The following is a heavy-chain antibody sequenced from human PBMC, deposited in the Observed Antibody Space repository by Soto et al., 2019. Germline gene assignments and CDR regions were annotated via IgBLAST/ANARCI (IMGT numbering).Heavy chain of an antibody. D-gene: IGHD3-22*01. J-gene: IGHJ5*02. V-gene: IGHV1-69*12. Sequence: QVQLVQSGAEVKKPGSSVKVSCKASGGTFSSYAITWVRQAPGQGLEWMGGIIPISGTANYAQKFQGRVTITADESTSTAYMELSSLRSEDTAVYYCARDRGPSSGYYPYWFDPWGQGTLVNVSS. CDR1: GGTFSSYA. CDR2: IIPISGTA. CDR3: ARDRGPSSGYYPYWFDP.